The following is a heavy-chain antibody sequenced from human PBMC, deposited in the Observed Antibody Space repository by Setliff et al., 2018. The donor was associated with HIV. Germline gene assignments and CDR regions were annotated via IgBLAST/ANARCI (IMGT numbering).Heavy chain of an antibody. V-gene: IGHV4-34*01. D-gene: IGHD3-10*01. CDR3: ARQGPLWFGEPPGV. Sequence: SETLSLTCAVYGETFSGYYWSWIRQPPGKGLEWIGEINHSGSTTYHPSLRSRATISADTSKNQFSLDLSSVTAADTAVYYCARQGPLWFGEPPGVWGKGTTVTVSS. CDR2: INHSGST. J-gene: IGHJ6*04. CDR1: GETFSGYY.